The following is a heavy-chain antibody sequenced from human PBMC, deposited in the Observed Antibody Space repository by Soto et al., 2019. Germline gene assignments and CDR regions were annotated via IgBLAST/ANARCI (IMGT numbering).Heavy chain of an antibody. D-gene: IGHD3-10*01. V-gene: IGHV3-23*01. CDR2: ISGSGGST. J-gene: IGHJ4*02. CDR1: GFTFSSYT. Sequence: GGSLRLSCAASGFTFSSYTMSWVRQAPGKGLEWVSAISGSGGSTYYADSVKGRFAISRDNSKNTLYLQMNSLRTEDTAIYYCAKGLWFGELQFDYWGQGTLVTVS. CDR3: AKGLWFGELQFDY.